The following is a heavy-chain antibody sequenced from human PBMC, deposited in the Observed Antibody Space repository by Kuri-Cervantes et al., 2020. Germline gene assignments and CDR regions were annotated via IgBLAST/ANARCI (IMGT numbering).Heavy chain of an antibody. Sequence: ASVKVSCKASGYTFTSYDINWVRQATGQGLEWMGWMNPNSGNTGYAQKFQGRVTMTRNTSISTAYMELSSLRSEDTAVYYCARARIQLRASDYWGQGTTVTVSS. CDR1: GYTFTSYD. V-gene: IGHV1-8*01. D-gene: IGHD5-18*01. CDR2: MNPNSGNT. J-gene: IGHJ4*03. CDR3: ARARIQLRASDY.